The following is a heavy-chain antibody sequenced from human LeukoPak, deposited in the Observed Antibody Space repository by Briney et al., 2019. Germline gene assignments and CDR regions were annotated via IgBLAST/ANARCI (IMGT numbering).Heavy chain of an antibody. CDR3: VRGGGSFGS. V-gene: IGHV3-7*04. D-gene: IGHD3-16*01. CDR1: GFTFSTYA. J-gene: IGHJ4*02. CDR2: IKYDGSDK. Sequence: GGSLRLSCDASGFTFSTYAMSWVRQAPTKGLEWVANIKYDGSDKRYVDSVKGRFTVSRDNANNSLYLQVNSLRAEDTAVYYCVRGGGSFGSWGQGTLVTVSS.